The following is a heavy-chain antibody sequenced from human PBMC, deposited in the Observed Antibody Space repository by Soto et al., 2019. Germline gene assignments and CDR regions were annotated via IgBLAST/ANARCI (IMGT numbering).Heavy chain of an antibody. Sequence: GGSLRLSCAASGFTFSRYWLTWVRQAPGKGLEWVANIKEDGSEIYYVFSVKGRFTTTRENAKNSLYSEMNCLRDVDMTVYYCARVVCGRYYGDSIDCWGRGTVVTVSS. D-gene: IGHD4-17*01. CDR1: GFTFSRYW. J-gene: IGHJ4*02. CDR2: IKEDGSEI. V-gene: IGHV3-7*03. CDR3: ARVVCGRYYGDSIDC.